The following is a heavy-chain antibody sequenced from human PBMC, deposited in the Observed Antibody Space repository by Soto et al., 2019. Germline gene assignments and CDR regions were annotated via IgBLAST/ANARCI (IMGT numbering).Heavy chain of an antibody. CDR2: INQDGSEK. CDR1: EFTFKSYW. D-gene: IGHD2-2*01. V-gene: IGHV3-7*01. Sequence: GGSLRLSCAASEFTFKSYWMSWVRQAPGKGLEWVANINQDGSEKYYAESVKGRITISRDNAKNSVYLQMNSLRGEDSAVYFCAREKCSSNNCYLVGYYGMDVWGQGTTVTVSS. J-gene: IGHJ6*02. CDR3: AREKCSSNNCYLVGYYGMDV.